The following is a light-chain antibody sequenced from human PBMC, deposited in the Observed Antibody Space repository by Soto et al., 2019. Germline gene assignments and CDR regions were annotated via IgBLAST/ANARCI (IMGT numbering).Light chain of an antibody. CDR2: DAS. CDR1: QSVANL. J-gene: IGKJ1*01. CDR3: QQYNNWPQT. V-gene: IGKV3-15*01. Sequence: EIVMTQSPATLSLSPGETATLSCMSSQSVANLLAWYQQRPGQAPRLLIYDASNRATGIPARFSGSGSGTEFTLTISSLQSEDFAVYYCQQYNNWPQTFGQGTKVDIK.